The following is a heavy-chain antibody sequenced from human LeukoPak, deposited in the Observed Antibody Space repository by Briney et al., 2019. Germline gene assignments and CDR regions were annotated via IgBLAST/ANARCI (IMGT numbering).Heavy chain of an antibody. J-gene: IGHJ4*02. CDR3: ATGEGSSSGFDY. CDR1: GYTFTSYD. Sequence: ASVKVSCKASGYTFTSYDINWVRQATGQGLEWMGWMNPNSGNTGYAQKFQGRVTMTRNSSISTAYMVLSSLRSEDTAVYYCATGEGSSSGFDYWGQGTLVTVSS. V-gene: IGHV1-8*01. D-gene: IGHD6-6*01. CDR2: MNPNSGNT.